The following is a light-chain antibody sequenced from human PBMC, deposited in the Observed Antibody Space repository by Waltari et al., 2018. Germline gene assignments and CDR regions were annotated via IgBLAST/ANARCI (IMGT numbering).Light chain of an antibody. CDR1: QNVINNY. Sequence: ELVLMQSPGTLSLSPGERATVSCSTSQNVINNYLAWFQQKPGQVPSLLIYATSHRATGIPDRFSGSGSGTDFTLTISRLEPEDFAVYYCQQHGSFPRTFGQGTKVEI. CDR3: QQHGSFPRT. CDR2: ATS. J-gene: IGKJ1*01. V-gene: IGKV3-20*01.